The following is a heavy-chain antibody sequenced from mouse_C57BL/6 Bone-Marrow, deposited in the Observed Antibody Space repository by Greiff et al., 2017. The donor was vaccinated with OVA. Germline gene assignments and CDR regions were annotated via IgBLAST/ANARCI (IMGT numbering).Heavy chain of an antibody. D-gene: IGHD1-1*01. CDR3: ARDRGGYYYGSFDY. Sequence: EVQLVESEGGLVQPGSSMKLSCTASGFTFSDYYMAWVRQVPEKGLEWVANINYDGSSTYYLDSLKSRFIISRDNAKNILYLQMSSLKSEDTATYYCARDRGGYYYGSFDYWGQGTTLTVSS. J-gene: IGHJ2*01. V-gene: IGHV5-16*01. CDR2: INYDGSST. CDR1: GFTFSDYY.